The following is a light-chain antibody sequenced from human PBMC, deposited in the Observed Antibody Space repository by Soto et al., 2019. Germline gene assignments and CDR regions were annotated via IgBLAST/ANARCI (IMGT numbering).Light chain of an antibody. CDR3: HPYLHLPQT. CDR2: WAS. Sequence: DIVMTQSPDSLAVSLGERATINCKSSQSLLYTSNNYNYLAWYQQKPGQPPKLLIYWASTRESGVPDRFSGSGSGTDFTLTISSMQDSDVAVGYFHPYLHLPQTFGQGTNVEIK. J-gene: IGKJ1*01. V-gene: IGKV4-1*01. CDR1: QSLLYTSNNYNY.